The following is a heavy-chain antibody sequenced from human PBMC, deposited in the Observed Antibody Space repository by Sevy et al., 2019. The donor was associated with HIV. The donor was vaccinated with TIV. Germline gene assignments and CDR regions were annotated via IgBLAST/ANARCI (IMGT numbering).Heavy chain of an antibody. CDR2: IIPIFGTA. CDR3: ARSRIAAAGPAKYYFDY. D-gene: IGHD6-13*01. Sequence: ASVKVSCKASGGTFSSYAISWVRQAPGQGLEWMGGIIPIFGTANYAQKFQGRVTITADESTSKAYMELSSLRSEDTAVYYCARSRIAAAGPAKYYFDYWGQGTLVTVSS. J-gene: IGHJ4*02. CDR1: GGTFSSYA. V-gene: IGHV1-69*13.